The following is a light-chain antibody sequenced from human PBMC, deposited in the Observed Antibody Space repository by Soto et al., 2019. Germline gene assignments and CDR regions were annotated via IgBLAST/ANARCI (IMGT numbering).Light chain of an antibody. CDR2: EVS. J-gene: IGLJ1*01. CDR1: SSDVGGYNY. CDR3: CSYAGNFYV. Sequence: QSALTQPPSASGSPGQSVTISCTGTSSDVGGYNYVSWYQQHPGKAPKLMIYEVSKRPSGVPDRFSVSKSGNTASLTVSGLQAEDEADYYCCSYAGNFYVFGTGTKVTVL. V-gene: IGLV2-8*01.